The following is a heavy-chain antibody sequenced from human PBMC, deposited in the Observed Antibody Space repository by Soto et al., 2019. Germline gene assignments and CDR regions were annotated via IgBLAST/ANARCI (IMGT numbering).Heavy chain of an antibody. Sequence: SETLSLTCDVSGDFLTTYYWNWIRQSPGKGLEWIGYIFYGGHTNYNPSLRGRATISVDTSENQFSLKLSSVTAADTAVYYCARSPQYSSGWNGGFDYWGQGTLVTSPQ. D-gene: IGHD6-19*01. V-gene: IGHV4-59*01. CDR1: GDFLTTYY. CDR3: ARSPQYSSGWNGGFDY. CDR2: IFYGGHT. J-gene: IGHJ4*02.